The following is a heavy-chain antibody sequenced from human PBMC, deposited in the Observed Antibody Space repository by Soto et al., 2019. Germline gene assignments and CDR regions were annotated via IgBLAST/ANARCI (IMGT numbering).Heavy chain of an antibody. Sequence: PGGSLRLSCVASGFTFGSHGMHWVRQAPGKGLEWVAVISYDETNEHYVDSVKGRFTISRDNSKSILYLQMNRLRPEDTAVYKCAKDLRTTISDHGMDVWGQGTTVTVSS. J-gene: IGHJ6*02. CDR1: GFTFGSHG. CDR3: AKDLRTTISDHGMDV. CDR2: ISYDETNE. V-gene: IGHV3-30*18.